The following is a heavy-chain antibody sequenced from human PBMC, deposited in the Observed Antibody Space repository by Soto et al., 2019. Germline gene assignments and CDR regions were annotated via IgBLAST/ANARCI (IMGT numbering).Heavy chain of an antibody. V-gene: IGHV1-2*02. CDR1: GYTFTGYY. J-gene: IGHJ3*02. D-gene: IGHD1-26*01. Sequence: ASVKVSCQTSGYTFTGYYIHWVRQAPGQGLEWMGWVNPNTGATDSAQQFQGRLTLTRDTSTTTAYIDLSRLRSDDTAIYYCAKDRGNNAFDIWGQGTMVTVSS. CDR3: AKDRGNNAFDI. CDR2: VNPNTGAT.